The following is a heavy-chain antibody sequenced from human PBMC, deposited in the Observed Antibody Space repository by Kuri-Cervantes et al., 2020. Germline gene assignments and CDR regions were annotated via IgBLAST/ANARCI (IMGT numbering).Heavy chain of an antibody. J-gene: IGHJ3*02. CDR3: ARGMSSFLGLWAFDI. CDR2: INPNSGGT. Sequence: ASVKVSCKASGYTFTGYYMHWVRQAPGQGLEWMGWINPNSGGTNYAQKFQGRVTITADESPSTAYMALSSLRFEDTAVYCCARGMSSFLGLWAFDIWGLGTTVTVSS. V-gene: IGHV1-2*02. CDR1: GYTFTGYY. D-gene: IGHD2-2*01.